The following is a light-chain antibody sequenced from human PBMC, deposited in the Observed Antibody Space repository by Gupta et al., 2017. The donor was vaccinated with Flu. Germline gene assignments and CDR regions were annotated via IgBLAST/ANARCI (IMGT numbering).Light chain of an antibody. V-gene: IGKV1-33*01. CDR3: QQDHTLPT. Sequence: SPSSLSASEGDRVTITCQASQDIRIYLNWYQQKPGKAPKLLIYDASNLQKGVPSRFSGSGSGTEFTLTISSLQSEDIASYYCQQDHTLPTFGQGTRVDIK. J-gene: IGKJ1*01. CDR1: QDIRIY. CDR2: DAS.